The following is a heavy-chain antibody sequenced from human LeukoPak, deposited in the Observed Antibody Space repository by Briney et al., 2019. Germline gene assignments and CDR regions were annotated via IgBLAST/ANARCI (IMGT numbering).Heavy chain of an antibody. CDR1: GFTFSNYA. CDR2: INNNGADT. Sequence: GGSLRLSCAASGFTFSNYAMSWVRQAPGKGLKWVSTINNNGADTYYADSVKGRFTISRDNSYNTVSLQMNSLRDEDTGVYYCAKDLLDTSNYGYFDSWGQGILVTVSS. CDR3: AKDLLDTSNYGYFDS. J-gene: IGHJ4*02. V-gene: IGHV3-23*01. D-gene: IGHD4-11*01.